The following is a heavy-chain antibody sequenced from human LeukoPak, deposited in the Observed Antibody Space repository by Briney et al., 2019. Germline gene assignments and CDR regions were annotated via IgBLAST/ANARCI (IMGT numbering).Heavy chain of an antibody. CDR1: GGTFSSYA. CDR2: IIPILGIA. J-gene: IGHJ2*01. D-gene: IGHD4-17*01. V-gene: IGHV1-69*04. Sequence: GASVKVSCKASGGTFSSYAISWVRQAPGQGLEWMGRIIPILGIANYAQKFQGRVAITADKSTSTAYMELSSLRSEDTAVYYCARVKDYGDYVPYWYFDLWGRGTLVTVSS. CDR3: ARVKDYGDYVPYWYFDL.